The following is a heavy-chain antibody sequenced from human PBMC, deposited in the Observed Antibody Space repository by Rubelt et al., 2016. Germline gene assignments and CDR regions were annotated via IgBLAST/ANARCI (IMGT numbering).Heavy chain of an antibody. D-gene: IGHD3-22*01. J-gene: IGHJ4*02. CDR1: GFTFSSYA. Sequence: QVQLVESGGGVVQPGRSLRLSRAASGFTFSSYAMHWVRQAPGKGLEWVAVISYDGSNKYYAYSVKGRFTISRDNSKNTLYLQMNSLRADDTAVYYCARGGRSMIVVVIDYWGQGTLVTVSS. CDR2: ISYDGSNK. CDR3: ARGGRSMIVVVIDY. V-gene: IGHV3-30*04.